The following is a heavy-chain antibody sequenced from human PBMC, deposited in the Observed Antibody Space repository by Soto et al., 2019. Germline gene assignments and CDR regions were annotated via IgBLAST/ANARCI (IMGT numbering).Heavy chain of an antibody. J-gene: IGHJ4*02. CDR2: IYPDDSDI. CDR1: GYSFTRYW. D-gene: IGHD1-26*01. CDR3: ARQMGRTVNFDY. Sequence: EVQLVQSGAEVKKPGESLKISCKGSGYSFTRYWIAWVRQMPGKGLEWMGIIYPDDSDIKYSPSFQGQVTISADKSISAAYLQWRSLKASDTAIYYCARQMGRTVNFDYWGQGTPVTVSS. V-gene: IGHV5-51*01.